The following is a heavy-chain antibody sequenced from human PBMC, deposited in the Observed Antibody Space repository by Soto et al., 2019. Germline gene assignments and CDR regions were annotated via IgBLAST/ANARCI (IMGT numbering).Heavy chain of an antibody. D-gene: IGHD5-12*01. J-gene: IGHJ4*02. CDR3: ATRPRGYDTYYFDY. CDR2: IIPILGIA. Sequence: ASVKVSCKASGGTFSSYTISWVRQAPGQGLEWMGRIIPILGIANYAQKFQGRVTITADKSTSTAYMELSSLRSEDTAVYYCATRPRGYDTYYFDYWGQGTLVTVSS. V-gene: IGHV1-69*02. CDR1: GGTFSSYT.